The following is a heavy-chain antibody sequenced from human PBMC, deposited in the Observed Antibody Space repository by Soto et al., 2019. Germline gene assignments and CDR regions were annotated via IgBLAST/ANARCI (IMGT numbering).Heavy chain of an antibody. D-gene: IGHD3-16*01. CDR1: GGSFSGYS. V-gene: IGHV4-34*01. CDR3: ARGPLFGWFDA. Sequence: QVQLQQWGAGLLKPSETLSLTCAVYGGSFSGYSWTWIRQPPGKGLEWIGEIKHSGSMNYNPSLKRRVTIAVDTHKNRFFLKLASVTAADTAVYYCARGPLFGWFDAWGQGTLVTVSS. J-gene: IGHJ5*02. CDR2: IKHSGSM.